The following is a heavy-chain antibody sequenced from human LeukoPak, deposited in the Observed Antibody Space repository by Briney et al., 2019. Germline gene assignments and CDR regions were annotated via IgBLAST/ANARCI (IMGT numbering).Heavy chain of an antibody. CDR1: GFTFSNSA. CDR2: LSGSGITT. CDR3: ARDRYSSSSENFDY. D-gene: IGHD6-6*01. J-gene: IGHJ4*02. V-gene: IGHV3-23*01. Sequence: GGSLRLSCAASGFTFSNSAMSWVRQAPGKGLEWVSTLSGSGITTYYADSVKGRFTTSRDNAKNSLYLQMNSLRAEDTAVYYCARDRYSSSSENFDYWGQGTLVTVSS.